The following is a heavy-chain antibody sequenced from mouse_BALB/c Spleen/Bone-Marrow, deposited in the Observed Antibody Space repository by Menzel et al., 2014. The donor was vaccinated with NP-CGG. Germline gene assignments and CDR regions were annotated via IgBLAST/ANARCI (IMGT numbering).Heavy chain of an antibody. J-gene: IGHJ4*01. Sequence: EVKLVESGPELVKPGASVKMSCKASGYTFTSYVMHWVKQKPGQGLEWIGYINPYNDGTKHNEKFKGKATLTSDKSSSTAYMELSSLTSEDSAAYYCASSFGVYYAMDYWGQGTSVTVSS. CDR2: INPYNDGT. V-gene: IGHV1-14*01. CDR1: GYTFTSYV. CDR3: ASSFGVYYAMDY.